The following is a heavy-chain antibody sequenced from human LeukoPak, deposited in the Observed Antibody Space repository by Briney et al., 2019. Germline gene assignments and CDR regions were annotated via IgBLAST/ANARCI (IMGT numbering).Heavy chain of an antibody. CDR1: GYTFSGTGWY. D-gene: IGHD3-10*01. CDR2: IYPYTGAT. J-gene: IGHJ4*02. CDR3: ARDGPAQMVDFDY. Sequence: ASVKVSCKASGYTFSGTGWYLYWLRQAPGQGLECMGWIYPYTGATHYAQKFQGKVAMTRDTSISTAYMELSRLRPDDTAVYYCARDGPAQMVDFDYWGQGTLVTVSS. V-gene: IGHV1-2*02.